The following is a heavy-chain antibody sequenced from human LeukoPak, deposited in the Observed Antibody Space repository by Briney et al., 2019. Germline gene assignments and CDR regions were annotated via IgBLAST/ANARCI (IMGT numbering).Heavy chain of an antibody. CDR3: ARGRGEIAVAAFDY. CDR1: GGSISSYY. Sequence: PSETLSLTCTVSGGSISSYYWSWIRQPPGKGLEWIGYIYYSGSTNYNPSLKSRVTISVDTSKNQFSLKLSSVTAADTAVYYCARGRGEIAVAAFDYWGQGTLVTVSS. D-gene: IGHD6-19*01. V-gene: IGHV4-59*01. J-gene: IGHJ4*02. CDR2: IYYSGST.